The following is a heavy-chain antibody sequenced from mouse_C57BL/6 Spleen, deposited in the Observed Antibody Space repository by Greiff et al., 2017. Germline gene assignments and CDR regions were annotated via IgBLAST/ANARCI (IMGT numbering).Heavy chain of an antibody. V-gene: IGHV1-64*01. CDR1: GYTFTSYW. J-gene: IGHJ3*01. CDR3: AREGACPAWFAY. CDR2: IHPNSGST. Sequence: QVQLQQPGAELVKPGASVKLSCKASGYTFTSYWMHWVKQRPGQGLEWIGMIHPNSGSTNYNEKFKSKATLTVDKSSSTAYMQLSSLTYEDSAVYYWAREGACPAWFAYWGQGTLVTVSA.